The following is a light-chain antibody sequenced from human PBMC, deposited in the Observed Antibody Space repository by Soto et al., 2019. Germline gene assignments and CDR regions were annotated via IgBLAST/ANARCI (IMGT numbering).Light chain of an antibody. CDR1: QNINTN. CDR3: QQYNNWPPFT. J-gene: IGKJ2*01. CDR2: GAS. V-gene: IGKV3-15*01. Sequence: EIVMTQSPATLSVSPGEGATLSCRASQNINTNLAWYQQKPGQAPRLLISGASTRATGVPARFSGSGSGTEFTLTISSLQSEDFAVYYCQQYNNWPPFTFGQGTNLEIK.